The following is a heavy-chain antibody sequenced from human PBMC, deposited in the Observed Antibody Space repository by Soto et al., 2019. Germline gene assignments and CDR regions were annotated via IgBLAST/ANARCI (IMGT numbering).Heavy chain of an antibody. CDR1: GFTFSSYG. J-gene: IGHJ4*02. D-gene: IGHD3-10*01. CDR3: ARETEGDYYRSGSYRIFDY. V-gene: IGHV3-33*01. CDR2: IWYDGSNK. Sequence: QVQLVESGGGVVQPRRSLRLSCAASGFTFSSYGMHWVRQAPGKGLEWVAVIWYDGSNKYYADSVKGRFTISRDNSKNTLYRQMNSLRAEDTAVYYCARETEGDYYRSGSYRIFDYWGQGTLVTVSS.